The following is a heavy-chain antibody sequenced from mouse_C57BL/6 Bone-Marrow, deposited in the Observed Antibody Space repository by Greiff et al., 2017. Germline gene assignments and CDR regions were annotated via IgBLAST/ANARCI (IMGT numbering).Heavy chain of an antibody. CDR3: AVTTVVAPYYYAMDY. D-gene: IGHD1-1*01. Sequence: VKLQQPGAELVRPGSSVKLSCKASGYTFTSYWMDWVKQRPGQGLEWIGNIYPSDSETHYNQKFKDKATLTVDKSSSTAYMQLSSLTSEDSAVYYCAVTTVVAPYYYAMDYWGQGTSVTVSS. CDR2: IYPSDSET. CDR1: GYTFTSYW. J-gene: IGHJ4*01. V-gene: IGHV1-61*01.